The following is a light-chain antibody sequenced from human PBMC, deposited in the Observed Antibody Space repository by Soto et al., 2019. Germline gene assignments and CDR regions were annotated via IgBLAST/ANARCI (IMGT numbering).Light chain of an antibody. CDR3: QQYTNTNNPWM. Sequence: DLQVVQSPPTVSSSVGERFTITCRASQTISTWMAWYQQKPGKAPKLLVYDASTLQSGVASRFSGSGSGTEFTLIISGLQPDDSATYYCQQYTNTNNPWMFGQGTKVDNK. CDR1: QTISTW. CDR2: DAS. V-gene: IGKV1-5*01. J-gene: IGKJ1*01.